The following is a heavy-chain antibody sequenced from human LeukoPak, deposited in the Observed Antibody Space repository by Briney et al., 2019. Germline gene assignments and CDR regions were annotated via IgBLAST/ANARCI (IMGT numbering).Heavy chain of an antibody. Sequence: ASVKVSCKASGYTFSNYAINWVRQATGQGLEWMGWMNPNSGNTGYAQKFQGRVTMTRNTSISTAYMELSSLRSEDTAVYYCARAHMVRGVIYYYYYMDVWGKGTTVTISS. CDR3: ARAHMVRGVIYYYYYMDV. J-gene: IGHJ6*03. D-gene: IGHD3-10*01. CDR1: GYTFSNYA. V-gene: IGHV1-8*02. CDR2: MNPNSGNT.